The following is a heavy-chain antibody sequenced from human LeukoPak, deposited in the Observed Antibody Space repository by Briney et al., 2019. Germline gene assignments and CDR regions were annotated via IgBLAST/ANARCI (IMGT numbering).Heavy chain of an antibody. D-gene: IGHD6-13*01. J-gene: IGHJ4*02. Sequence: ASVKVSCKASGYTFTSYGISWVRQAPGQGLEWMGWISPYNGNTNYAQKLQGRVTMTTDTSTSTVYMELRSLTSDDTAMYYCARGPAGKDYWGQGTLVTVSS. CDR2: ISPYNGNT. V-gene: IGHV1-18*01. CDR1: GYTFTSYG. CDR3: ARGPAGKDY.